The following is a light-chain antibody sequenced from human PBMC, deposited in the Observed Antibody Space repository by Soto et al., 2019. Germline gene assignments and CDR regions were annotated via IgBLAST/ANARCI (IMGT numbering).Light chain of an antibody. J-gene: IGKJ5*01. Sequence: IVMTQSPATLSVSPWERATLSCRASQTVSSNLAWYQQKPGQAPRLLIYGASSRATGIPDRLSGSGSGTDFTLTISRLEPEDFAVYYCQQYGSSPVTFGQGTRLEIK. CDR1: QTVSSN. V-gene: IGKV3-20*01. CDR3: QQYGSSPVT. CDR2: GAS.